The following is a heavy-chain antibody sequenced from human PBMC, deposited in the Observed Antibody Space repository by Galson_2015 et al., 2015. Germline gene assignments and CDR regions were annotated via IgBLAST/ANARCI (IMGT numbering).Heavy chain of an antibody. CDR1: GYSFTNYG. J-gene: IGHJ5*02. CDR2: ISAYNGNT. Sequence: SVKVSCKASGYSFTNYGISWVRQAPGQGLEWMGWISAYNGNTNYAQKFQGRVTMTTDTSTSTAYMELRSLRSDDTAVYYCALGGYDILTERPNWFDPWGRGTLVTVSS. V-gene: IGHV1-18*04. CDR3: ALGGYDILTERPNWFDP. D-gene: IGHD3-9*01.